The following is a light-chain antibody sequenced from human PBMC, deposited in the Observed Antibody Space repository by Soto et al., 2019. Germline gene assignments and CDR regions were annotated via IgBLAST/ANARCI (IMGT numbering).Light chain of an antibody. Sequence: SALTQPASVSGSPGQSITISCTGTSSDVGGYDYVSWYQQHPGKAPKLMIYQVSNRPSGVSNRFSGSKSGNTASLTISGLQAEDEANYYCSSYTRSNTLVFGGGTKVTVL. V-gene: IGLV2-14*01. CDR1: SSDVGGYDY. J-gene: IGLJ2*01. CDR3: SSYTRSNTLV. CDR2: QVS.